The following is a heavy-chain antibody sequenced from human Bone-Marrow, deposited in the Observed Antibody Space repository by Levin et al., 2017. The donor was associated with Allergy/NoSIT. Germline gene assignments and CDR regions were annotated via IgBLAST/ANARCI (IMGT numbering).Heavy chain of an antibody. V-gene: IGHV1-69*13. Sequence: SVKVSCKASGGTFSSYAISWVRQAPGQGLEWMGGIIPIFGTANYAQKFQGRVTITADESTSTAYMELSSLRSEDTAVYYCARLPGIAPRLTRFDPWGQGTLVTVSS. D-gene: IGHD6-13*01. CDR3: ARLPGIAPRLTRFDP. CDR1: GGTFSSYA. J-gene: IGHJ5*02. CDR2: IIPIFGTA.